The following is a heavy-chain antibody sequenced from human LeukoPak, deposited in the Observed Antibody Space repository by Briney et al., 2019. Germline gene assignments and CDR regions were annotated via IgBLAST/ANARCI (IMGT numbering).Heavy chain of an antibody. CDR3: ARSIVVVPAARAPLDP. J-gene: IGHJ5*02. CDR2: IYHSGST. V-gene: IGHV4-38-2*02. Sequence: KPSETLSLTCTVSGYSISSGYYWGWIRQPPGKGLEWIGSIYHSGSTYYNPSLKSRVTISVDTSKNQFSLKLSSVTAADTAVYYCARSIVVVPAARAPLDPWGQGTLVTVSS. D-gene: IGHD2-2*01. CDR1: GYSISSGYY.